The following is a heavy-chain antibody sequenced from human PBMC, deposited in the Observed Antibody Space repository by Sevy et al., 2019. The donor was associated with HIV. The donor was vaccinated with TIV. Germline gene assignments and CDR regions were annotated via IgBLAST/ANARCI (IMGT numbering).Heavy chain of an antibody. CDR2: IYYNGNI. D-gene: IGHD1-26*01. CDR3: AGENAWGRGYS. V-gene: IGHV4-59*08. J-gene: IGHJ4*02. Sequence: SETLSLTCTVSGGSITSLYWNWIRQPPGKGLEWIANIYYNGNINYNPSLKSRVTISLDTPKNQFSLRLSSVTAADTAMYYCAGENAWGRGYSWGQGTLVTVSS. CDR1: GGSITSLY.